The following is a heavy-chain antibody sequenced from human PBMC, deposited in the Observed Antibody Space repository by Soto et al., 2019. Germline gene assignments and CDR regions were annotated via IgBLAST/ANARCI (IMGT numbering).Heavy chain of an antibody. CDR3: ARGNGDSGYDQYYESGRDV. CDR1: GGSISSYY. D-gene: IGHD5-12*01. V-gene: IGHV4-59*01. Sequence: SLTCTVSGGSISSYYWSWIRQPPGKGLEWIGYIYYSGSTNYNPSLKSRVAISVDTSKNQFSLKLSSVTAADTAVYYCARGNGDSGYDQYYESGRDVWSQGTTVTVSS. CDR2: IYYSGST. J-gene: IGHJ6*02.